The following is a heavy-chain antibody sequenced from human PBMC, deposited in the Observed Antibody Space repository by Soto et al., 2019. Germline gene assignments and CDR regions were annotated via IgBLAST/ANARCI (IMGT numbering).Heavy chain of an antibody. V-gene: IGHV4-4*02. CDR2: VHISGHS. Sequence: GTLSLTCTLSGGSVRAPDWWNWVRQSPDKGLEWIAEVHISGHSNYNPSLRSRVSVSIDSSKNQFYLNLNSVTAADTAIYYCARVRQGCSANNCYFDPWGQGTQVTVSS. CDR3: ARVRQGCSANNCYFDP. J-gene: IGHJ5*01. D-gene: IGHD1-1*01. CDR1: GGSVRAPDW.